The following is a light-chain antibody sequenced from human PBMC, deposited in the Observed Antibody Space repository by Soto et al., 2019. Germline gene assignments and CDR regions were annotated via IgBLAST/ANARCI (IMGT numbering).Light chain of an antibody. CDR2: DAS. V-gene: IGKV3-11*01. Sequence: EIVLTQSPATLSLSPGERATLSCRASQSVSSYLAWYQQKPGQAPRLLIYDASNRATGIPPRFSGSRSGTDFTLTISSLEPEDFAVYYCQQRSDWPLTFGGGTLVVIK. CDR3: QQRSDWPLT. CDR1: QSVSSY. J-gene: IGKJ4*01.